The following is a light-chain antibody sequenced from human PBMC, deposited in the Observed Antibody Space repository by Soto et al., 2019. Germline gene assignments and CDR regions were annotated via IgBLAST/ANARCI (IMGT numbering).Light chain of an antibody. CDR2: EVS. Sequence: QSALTQPPSASGSPGQSVTISCTGTSSDVGGYNFVSWYRQHPGKAPKLMISEVSKRPSGVPDRFSGSKSGNTASLTVSGLQPEDEADYYCTSYAGSNPVVFGGGTQLTVL. V-gene: IGLV2-8*01. CDR1: SSDVGGYNF. CDR3: TSYAGSNPVV. J-gene: IGLJ2*01.